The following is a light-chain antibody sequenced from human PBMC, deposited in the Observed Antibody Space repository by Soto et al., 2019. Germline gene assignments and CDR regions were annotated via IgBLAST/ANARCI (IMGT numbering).Light chain of an antibody. CDR1: QAIRTE. CDR3: LQDYSYPRT. CDR2: GTS. V-gene: IGKV1-6*01. Sequence: AIQMTQSPSSLSASVGDRVIITCGASQAIRTELGWYQQRPGKAPKLLIYGTSNLQSGVPSRFSGSGSGTDFTLTINGLQPEDFATYYCLQDYSYPRTFGQGTKV. J-gene: IGKJ1*01.